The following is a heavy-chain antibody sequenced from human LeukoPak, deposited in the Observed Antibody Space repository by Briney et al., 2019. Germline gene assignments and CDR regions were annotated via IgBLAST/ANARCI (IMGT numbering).Heavy chain of an antibody. D-gene: IGHD2-21*02. CDR3: ARDGGCGDCYVSS. J-gene: IGHJ4*02. CDR1: GFTFSSYW. CDR2: INSDGSST. V-gene: IGHV3-74*01. Sequence: GGSLRLSCAASGFTFSSYWMHWVRQAPGKGLVWVSRINSDGSSTSYADSVKGRFTISRDNAKNTLYLRMNSLRAEDTAVYYCARDGGCGDCYVSSWGQGTLVTVSS.